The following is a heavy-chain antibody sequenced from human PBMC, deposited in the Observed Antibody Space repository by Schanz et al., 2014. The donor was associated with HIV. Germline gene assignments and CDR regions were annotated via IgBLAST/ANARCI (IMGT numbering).Heavy chain of an antibody. CDR3: ARGGYSAFQSIDY. D-gene: IGHD1-26*01. CDR1: GFTFSSYG. CDR2: IWPDGNKK. Sequence: VQLVESGGGLVKPGGSLRLSCAGSGFTFSSYGMHWVRQAPGKGLEWVAGIWPDGNKKYFADFVKGRFTISRDNAKSSLYLQMDSLRDEDTAVYYCARGGYSAFQSIDYWGKGTLVTVSS. V-gene: IGHV3-33*08. J-gene: IGHJ4*02.